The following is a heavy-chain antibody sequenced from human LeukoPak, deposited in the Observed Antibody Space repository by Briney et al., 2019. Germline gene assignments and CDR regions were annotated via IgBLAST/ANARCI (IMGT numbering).Heavy chain of an antibody. Sequence: PGGSLSLSCAASGLTFSTSSMNWVRQAPGKGLEWVSSISASSTIIYYADSVKGRFTISRDNAKNSLYLQMNSLRAEDTAVYYCATALYDILTGWNRTFDYWGQGTLATVSS. D-gene: IGHD3-9*01. V-gene: IGHV3-21*01. J-gene: IGHJ4*02. CDR3: ATALYDILTGWNRTFDY. CDR1: GLTFSTSS. CDR2: ISASSTII.